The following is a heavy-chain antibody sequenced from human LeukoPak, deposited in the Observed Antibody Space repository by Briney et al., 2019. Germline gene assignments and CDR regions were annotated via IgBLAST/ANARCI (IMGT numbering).Heavy chain of an antibody. D-gene: IGHD3-10*01. CDR1: GGSISSSSYY. J-gene: IGHJ6*02. CDR2: IYYSGST. CDR3: ARHPPPERGFGKMATTQNYYYYGMDV. Sequence: SETLSLTCTVSGGSISSSSYYWGWIRQPPGKGLEWIGSIYYSGSTYYNPSLKSRVTISVDTSKNQFSLKLSSVTAADTAVYYCARHPPPERGFGKMATTQNYYYYGMDVWGQGTTVTVSS. V-gene: IGHV4-39*01.